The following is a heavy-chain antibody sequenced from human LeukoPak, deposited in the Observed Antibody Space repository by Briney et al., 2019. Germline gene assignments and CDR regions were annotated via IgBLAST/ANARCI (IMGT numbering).Heavy chain of an antibody. D-gene: IGHD3-3*01. CDR1: GGSISSSSYY. Sequence: SETLSLTCTVSGGSISSSSYYWGGIRQPPGKGLEWIGSIYYSGSTYYNPSLKSRVTISVDTSKNQFSLKLSSVTAADTAVYYCARSHAYYDFWSCLSGGNYFDYWGQGTLVTVSS. J-gene: IGHJ4*02. CDR2: IYYSGST. CDR3: ARSHAYYDFWSCLSGGNYFDY. V-gene: IGHV4-39*01.